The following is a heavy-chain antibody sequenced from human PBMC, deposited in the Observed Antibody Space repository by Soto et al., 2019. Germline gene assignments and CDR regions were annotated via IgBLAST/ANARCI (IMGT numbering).Heavy chain of an antibody. J-gene: IGHJ6*03. V-gene: IGHV1-8*01. Sequence: ASVKVSCKASGYTFTSYDINWVRQATGQGLEWMGWMNPKSGNTGYAQKFQGRVTLTRNTSISTAYMELSSLRSEDTAVYFCARNKFWSGYGGSLSSLGRYYYMDVWGKGTTVTVSS. D-gene: IGHD3-3*01. CDR1: GYTFTSYD. CDR3: ARNKFWSGYGGSLSSLGRYYYMDV. CDR2: MNPKSGNT.